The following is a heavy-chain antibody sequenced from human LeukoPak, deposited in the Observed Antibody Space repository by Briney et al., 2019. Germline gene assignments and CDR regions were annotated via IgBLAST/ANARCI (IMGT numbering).Heavy chain of an antibody. CDR1: GFTFSSYS. D-gene: IGHD3-10*01. CDR3: ARDSSLLISRFGLAV. CDR2: ISSSSSYI. V-gene: IGHV3-21*01. Sequence: PGGSLRLSCAASGFTFSSYSMNWVRQAPGKGLEWVSSISSSSSYIYYADSVKGRFTISRDNAKNSLYLQMNSLRAEDTAVYYCARDSSLLISRFGLAVWGKGTMVTVSS. J-gene: IGHJ3*01.